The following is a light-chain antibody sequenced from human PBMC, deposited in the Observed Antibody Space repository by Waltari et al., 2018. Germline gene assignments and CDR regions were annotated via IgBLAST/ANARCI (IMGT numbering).Light chain of an antibody. CDR2: LTS. V-gene: IGKV2-28*01. Sequence: DIVMTQSPLSLPVTPGEPAPISCRSSQSLLHSNGYNYLDWYLQKPGQSPQVLIYLTSNRASGGPDRFSGSGSGRDFTLRISRVEAEDVGVYYCMQALQAPRTFGQGTKVEIK. CDR1: QSLLHSNGYNY. CDR3: MQALQAPRT. J-gene: IGKJ1*01.